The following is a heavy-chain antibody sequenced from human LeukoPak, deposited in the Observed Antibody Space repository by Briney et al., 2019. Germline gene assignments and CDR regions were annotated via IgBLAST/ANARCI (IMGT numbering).Heavy chain of an antibody. J-gene: IGHJ6*02. Sequence: TGGSLRLSCAASGFTFSDYAMHWVRQAPGKGLEWVAVISYDGGNKYFADSVKGRFTISRDNSKNTLYLQMNSLRVDDTAVYYCAGYYYGMDVWGQGTTVTVSS. V-gene: IGHV3-30-3*01. CDR3: AGYYYGMDV. CDR1: GFTFSDYA. CDR2: ISYDGGNK.